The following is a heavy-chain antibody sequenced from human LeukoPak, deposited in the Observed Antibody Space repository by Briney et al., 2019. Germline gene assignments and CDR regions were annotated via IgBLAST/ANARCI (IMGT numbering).Heavy chain of an antibody. CDR1: GFTFSHYA. V-gene: IGHV3-30-3*01. Sequence: GRSLRLSCAASGFTFSHYAIHSVRQAPGKGLEWVAVISYDGSNKLYADSVKGRFTLSRDNSKNTLSLQMNSLRPEDTAVYYCASGCSNYDSSGYCFEHWGQGTLVTVSS. CDR3: ASGCSNYDSSGYCFEH. CDR2: ISYDGSNK. D-gene: IGHD3-22*01. J-gene: IGHJ4*02.